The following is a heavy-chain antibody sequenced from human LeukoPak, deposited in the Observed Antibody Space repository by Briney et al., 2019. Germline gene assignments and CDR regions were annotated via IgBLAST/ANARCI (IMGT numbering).Heavy chain of an antibody. CDR1: GFTFSSYA. J-gene: IGHJ4*02. V-gene: IGHV3-30-3*01. CDR3: ARDFGPRRWLQLRGYYFDY. Sequence: PGRSLRLSCAASGFTFSSYAMHWVRQAPGKGLEWVAVISYDGSNKYYADSVKGRFTISRDNSKNTLYLQMNSLRAEDTAVYYCARDFGPRRWLQLRGYYFDYWGQGTLVTVSS. D-gene: IGHD5-24*01. CDR2: ISYDGSNK.